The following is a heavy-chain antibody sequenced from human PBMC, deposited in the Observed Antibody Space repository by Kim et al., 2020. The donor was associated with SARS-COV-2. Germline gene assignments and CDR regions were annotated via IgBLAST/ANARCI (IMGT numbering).Heavy chain of an antibody. CDR2: NT. D-gene: IGHD7-27*01. J-gene: IGHJ4*02. V-gene: IGHV1-8*01. Sequence: NTGYAQKFQGRVTMTRNTSISTAYMELSSLRSEETAVYYCARGSDPLTDYWGQGTLVTVSS. CDR3: ARGSDPLTDY.